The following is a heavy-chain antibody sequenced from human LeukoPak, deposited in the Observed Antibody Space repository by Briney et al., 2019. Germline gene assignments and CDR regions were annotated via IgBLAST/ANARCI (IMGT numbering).Heavy chain of an antibody. J-gene: IGHJ5*02. Sequence: GGSLRLSCAASEYSVGSNYMTWVRQAPGKGLEWVSLIYSGGSTYYADSVKGRFTISRDNSKNTLYLQMNSLRAEDTAVYYCARSGGLGFDPWGQGTLVTVSS. D-gene: IGHD1-14*01. CDR2: IYSGGST. V-gene: IGHV3-66*01. CDR1: EYSVGSNY. CDR3: ARSGGLGFDP.